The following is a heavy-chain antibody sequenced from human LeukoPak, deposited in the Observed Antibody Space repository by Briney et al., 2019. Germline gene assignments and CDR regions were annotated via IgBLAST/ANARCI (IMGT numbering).Heavy chain of an antibody. Sequence: GGSLRLSCAASGFTFSSYGMQWVRQAPGKGLDWVAVISYDGSNKYYADSVKGRFTISRDNSKNTLYLQMNSLRAEDTAVYYCARAVWDYYDSSEPLDYWGQGTLVTVSS. D-gene: IGHD3-22*01. J-gene: IGHJ4*02. CDR2: ISYDGSNK. V-gene: IGHV3-30*03. CDR3: ARAVWDYYDSSEPLDY. CDR1: GFTFSSYG.